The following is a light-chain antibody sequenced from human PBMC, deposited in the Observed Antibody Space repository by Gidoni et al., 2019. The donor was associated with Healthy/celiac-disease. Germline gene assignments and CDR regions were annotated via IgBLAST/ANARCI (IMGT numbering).Light chain of an antibody. V-gene: IGKV3D-7*01. CDR3: QQDYNLPPYT. CDR2: GAS. CDR1: QSVSSSY. Sequence: PGERVTLSCRASQSVSSSYLTWYQQKPGQAPRLLIYGASTRATSIPARFSGSGSGTDFTLTISSLQTEDFAVYYCQQDYNLPPYTFGQGTKLEIK. J-gene: IGKJ2*01.